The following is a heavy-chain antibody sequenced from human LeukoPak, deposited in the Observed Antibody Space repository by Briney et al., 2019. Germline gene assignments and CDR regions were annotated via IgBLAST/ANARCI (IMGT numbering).Heavy chain of an antibody. Sequence: GGSLRLSCAASGFTFNNYAMNWVRQAPGKGLEWVSHISPSGDSTYYADSVKGRFTISRDNAKNSLYLQMNSLRAEDTAVYYCARWASFDNYWGQGTLVTVSS. CDR3: ARWASFDNY. V-gene: IGHV3-23*01. J-gene: IGHJ4*02. CDR2: ISPSGDST. CDR1: GFTFNNYA. D-gene: IGHD3-9*01.